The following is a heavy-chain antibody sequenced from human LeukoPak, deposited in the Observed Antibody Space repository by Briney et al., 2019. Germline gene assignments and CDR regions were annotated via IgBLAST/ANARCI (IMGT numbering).Heavy chain of an antibody. J-gene: IGHJ3*02. D-gene: IGHD3-16*01. CDR1: GYTFTGYY. CDR2: INPNSGGT. V-gene: IGHV1-2*02. CDR3: ARVRKIKDRPGAFDI. Sequence: ASVKVSCKASGYTFTGYYMHWVRQAPGQRLEWMGWINPNSGGTNYAQKFQGRVTMTRDTSISTAYMELSRLRSDDTAVYYCARVRKIKDRPGAFDIWGQGTMVTVSS.